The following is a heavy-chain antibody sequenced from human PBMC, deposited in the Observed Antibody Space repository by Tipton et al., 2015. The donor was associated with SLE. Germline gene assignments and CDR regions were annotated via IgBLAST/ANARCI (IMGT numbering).Heavy chain of an antibody. D-gene: IGHD2-21*01. V-gene: IGHV4-4*09. CDR3: ARVCGPSSPLDY. CDR2: IYTSGST. J-gene: IGHJ4*02. Sequence: TLSLTCTVSGGSISSYYWSWIRQPPGKGLEWIGYIYTSGSTNYNPSLKSRVTISVDTSKNQFSLKLSSVTAADTAVYYCARVCGPSSPLDYWGQGTLVTVSS. CDR1: GGSISSYY.